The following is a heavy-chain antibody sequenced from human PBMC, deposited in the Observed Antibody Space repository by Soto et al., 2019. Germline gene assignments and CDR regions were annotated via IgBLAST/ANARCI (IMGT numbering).Heavy chain of an antibody. V-gene: IGHV1-18*01. Sequence: QVQLVQSGAEVKKPGASVKVSCTASGYTFSSYAISWVRQAPGQGLEWMGWISGYNGDTKYAQKFQGRVTMTTDTSTTTVYMELRSLGSDDTAMYYCGRDRLTGNWFDPRGQGTLVTVSS. CDR2: ISGYNGDT. CDR1: GYTFSSYA. J-gene: IGHJ5*02. D-gene: IGHD3-10*01. CDR3: GRDRLTGNWFDP.